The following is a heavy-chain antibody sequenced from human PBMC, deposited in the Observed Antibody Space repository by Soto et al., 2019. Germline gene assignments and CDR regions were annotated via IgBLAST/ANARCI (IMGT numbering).Heavy chain of an antibody. Sequence: SETLSLTCAVSGGSIISGGYSWIWIRQPPGKGLEWIGYIYHSGSTYYNPSLKSRVTISVDRSKNQFSLKLSSVTAADTAVYYCARTEFTGYYDYWGQGTLVTVSS. CDR1: GGSIISGGYS. CDR2: IYHSGST. J-gene: IGHJ4*02. D-gene: IGHD3-9*01. V-gene: IGHV4-30-2*01. CDR3: ARTEFTGYYDY.